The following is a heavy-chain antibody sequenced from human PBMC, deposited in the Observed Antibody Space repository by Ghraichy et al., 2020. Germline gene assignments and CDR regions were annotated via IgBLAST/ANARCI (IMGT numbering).Heavy chain of an antibody. CDR1: GFTFDDYS. J-gene: IGHJ6*02. CDR3: AKEIGSCSSPSCLSCYYAMEV. Sequence: GGSLRLSCAASGFTFDDYSMHWVRQAPGKGLEWVSLISCDGGSTYYADSVKGRFTISRDNSKNSLFLQMNSLRAEDTALYYCAKEIGSCSSPSCLSCYYAMEVWDQGTTVPVSS. CDR2: ISCDGGST. V-gene: IGHV3-43D*03. D-gene: IGHD2-2*01.